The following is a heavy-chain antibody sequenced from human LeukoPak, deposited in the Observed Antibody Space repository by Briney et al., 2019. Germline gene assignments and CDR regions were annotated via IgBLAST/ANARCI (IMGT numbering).Heavy chain of an antibody. CDR1: GYTFTSYG. CDR3: ARAFWGWFGIPAAIAEGVDAFDI. V-gene: IGHV1-18*01. CDR2: ISAYNGNT. D-gene: IGHD2-2*01. J-gene: IGHJ3*02. Sequence: ASVKVSCKASGYTFTSYGISWVRQAPGQGLEWMGWISAYNGNTNYAQKFQGRVTMTTDTSTSTAYMELRSLRSDDTAVYYCARAFWGWFGIPAAIAEGVDAFDIWGQGTMVTVSS.